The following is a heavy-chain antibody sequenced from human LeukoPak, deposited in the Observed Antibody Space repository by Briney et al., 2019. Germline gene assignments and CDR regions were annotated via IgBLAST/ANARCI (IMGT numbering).Heavy chain of an antibody. D-gene: IGHD5-18*01. V-gene: IGHV4-59*12. CDR2: IYYSGST. J-gene: IGHJ5*02. CDR3: ARTAMVLNWFDP. Sequence: SETLSLTCTVSGASISSYYWSWIRQPPGKGLEWIGYIYYSGSTNYNPSLKSRVTISVDTSKNQFSLKLSSVTAADTAVYYCARTAMVLNWFDPWGQGTLVTVSS. CDR1: GASISSYY.